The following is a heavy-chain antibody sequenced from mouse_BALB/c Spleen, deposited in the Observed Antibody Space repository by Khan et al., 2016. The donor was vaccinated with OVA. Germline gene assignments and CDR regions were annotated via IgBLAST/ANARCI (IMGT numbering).Heavy chain of an antibody. CDR3: ARGASYWYFDV. J-gene: IGHJ1*01. V-gene: IGHV9-1*02. CDR1: GYTFTNYG. CDR2: INTYTGEP. Sequence: QIQLVQSGPELKKPGETVKISCKASGYTFTNYGMNWVKQAPGKGLKWMGWINTYTGEPTYTDDFKGRFAFSLETSASTAYLQINNLKNEDMAIYCCARGASYWYFDVWGAGTTVTVAS.